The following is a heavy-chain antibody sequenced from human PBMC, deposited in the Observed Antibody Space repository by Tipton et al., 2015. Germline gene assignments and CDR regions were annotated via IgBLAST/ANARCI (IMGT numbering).Heavy chain of an antibody. CDR1: GDSINSGGHY. Sequence: LRLSCTVSGDSINSGGHYWTWIRQHPGKGLEWIGNVYSSGSTYYNPSLKSRVTISADRSKDHFSLRLTSVAAADTAVYYCARLGRWLEVDFWGQGTLVTVSS. J-gene: IGHJ4*02. CDR2: VYSSGST. CDR3: ARLGRWLEVDF. V-gene: IGHV4-31*02. D-gene: IGHD5-24*01.